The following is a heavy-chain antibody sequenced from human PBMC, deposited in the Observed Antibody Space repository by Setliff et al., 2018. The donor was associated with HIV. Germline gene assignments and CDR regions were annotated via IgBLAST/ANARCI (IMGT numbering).Heavy chain of an antibody. CDR3: ANLWELGA. D-gene: IGHD3-16*01. J-gene: IGHJ5*02. CDR2: IKQDGSEI. Sequence: GGSLRLSCAASGFTFSNYWMDWVRQAPGKGLEWVATIKQDGSEIYYMDSVKGRFTISRDNARTSLYLEVSSLRDEDTAVYLCANLWELGAWGQGTLVTVSS. V-gene: IGHV3-7*03. CDR1: GFTFSNYW.